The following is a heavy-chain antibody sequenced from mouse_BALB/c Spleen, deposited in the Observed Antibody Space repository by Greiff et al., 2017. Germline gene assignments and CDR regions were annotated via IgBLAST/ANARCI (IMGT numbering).Heavy chain of an antibody. Sequence: QVQLKESGPGLVKPSQSLFLACSITGFPITSGYYWIWIRQSPGKPLEWMGYITHSGETFYNPSLQSPISITRETSKNQFFLQLNSVTTEDTAMYYCAGDVYGNRYFDVWGAGTTVTVSS. V-gene: IGHV12-3*02. CDR1: GFPITSGYY. J-gene: IGHJ1*01. CDR3: AGDVYGNRYFDV. D-gene: IGHD2-1*01. CDR2: ITHSGET.